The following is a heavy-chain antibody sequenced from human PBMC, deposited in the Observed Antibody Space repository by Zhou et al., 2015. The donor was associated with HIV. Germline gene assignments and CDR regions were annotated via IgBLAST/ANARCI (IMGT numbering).Heavy chain of an antibody. Sequence: EVQLVESGGGLVQPGGSLRLSCIASGFSFTNYWMHWVRQVPGKGLVWVSRINSDGSSTTYADSVKGRFTISRDNAKNTLHLQLISLRADDTAIFYCVRGRHWTVRTGAEAFDLWGQGTMVTVSS. J-gene: IGHJ3*01. CDR3: VRGRHWTVRTGAEAFDL. V-gene: IGHV3-74*01. CDR2: INSDGSST. CDR1: GFSFTNYW. D-gene: IGHD4-17*01.